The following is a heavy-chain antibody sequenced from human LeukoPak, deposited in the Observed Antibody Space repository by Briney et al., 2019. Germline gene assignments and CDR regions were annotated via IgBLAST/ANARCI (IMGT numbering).Heavy chain of an antibody. J-gene: IGHJ4*02. D-gene: IGHD3-16*01. Sequence: PGGSLRLSCLASGFTFSTFEMNWVRQAPGKGLEWVSLITGSGSSIYYADSVKGRFTTSRDNAKNSLYLHMSSLRAEDMAVYYCARMGYDDLWDSPEIPLDYWGQGTLVTVS. CDR2: ITGSGSSI. V-gene: IGHV3-48*03. CDR1: GFTFSTFE. CDR3: ARMGYDDLWDSPEIPLDY.